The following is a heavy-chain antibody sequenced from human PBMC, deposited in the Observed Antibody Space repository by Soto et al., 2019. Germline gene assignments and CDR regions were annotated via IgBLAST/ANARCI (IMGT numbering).Heavy chain of an antibody. J-gene: IGHJ4*02. CDR1: GGSISSYY. D-gene: IGHD3-10*01. Sequence: SETLSLTCTVSGGSISSYYWSWIRQPPGKGLEWIGYIYYSGSTNYNPSLKSRVTISVDTSKNQFSLKLSSVTAADTAVYYCARVVGGYGSGSYLGPYFEYWGQGTLVPVSS. V-gene: IGHV4-59*01. CDR3: ARVVGGYGSGSYLGPYFEY. CDR2: IYYSGST.